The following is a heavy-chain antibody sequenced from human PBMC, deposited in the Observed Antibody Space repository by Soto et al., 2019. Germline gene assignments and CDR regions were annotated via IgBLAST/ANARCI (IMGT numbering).Heavy chain of an antibody. CDR1: GYTFTSYA. D-gene: IGHD4-17*01. V-gene: IGHV1-3*01. J-gene: IGHJ6*03. CDR2: INAGNGNT. Sequence: ASVKVSCKASGYTFTSYAMHWVRQAPGQRLEWMGWINAGNGNTKYSQKFQGRVTITRDTSASTAYMELSSLRSEDTAVYYCARDLDYGDYTSYHYYYMDVWGKGTTVTVSS. CDR3: ARDLDYGDYTSYHYYYMDV.